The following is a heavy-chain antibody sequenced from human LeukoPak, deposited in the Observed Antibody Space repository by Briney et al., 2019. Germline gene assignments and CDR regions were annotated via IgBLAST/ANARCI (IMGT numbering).Heavy chain of an antibody. Sequence: GGSLRLSCAASGFTFSSYSMNWVRQAPGKGLEWVSSISSSSNYIYYADSVKGRFTISRDNAKNSLYLQMNSLRAEDTAVYYCAREGSGTYYFDYWGQGTLVTVSS. CDR2: ISSSSNYI. D-gene: IGHD3-10*01. CDR3: AREGSGTYYFDY. V-gene: IGHV3-21*01. CDR1: GFTFSSYS. J-gene: IGHJ4*02.